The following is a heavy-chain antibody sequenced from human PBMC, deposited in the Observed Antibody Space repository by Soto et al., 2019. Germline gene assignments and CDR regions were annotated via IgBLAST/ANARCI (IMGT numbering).Heavy chain of an antibody. V-gene: IGHV1-46*03. J-gene: IGHJ5*02. CDR3: ARDLYSSSTELLPFDP. Sequence: GASVKVSCKASGYTFTSYYMHWVRQAPGQGLEWMGIINPSGGSTSYAQKFQGRVTMTRDTSTSTVYMELSSLRSEDTAVYYCARDLYSSSTELLPFDPWGQGTLVTVS. D-gene: IGHD6-6*01. CDR2: INPSGGST. CDR1: GYTFTSYY.